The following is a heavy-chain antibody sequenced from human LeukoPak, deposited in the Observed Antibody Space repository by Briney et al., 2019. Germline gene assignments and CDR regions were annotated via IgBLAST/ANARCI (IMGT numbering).Heavy chain of an antibody. Sequence: GESLRLSCAGSGFTFTSYGMHWVRQAPGKGLEWVAVIWYDGSNKYYSESVKGRFTISRDNSKNTLYLQMNSLRAEDTAVYYCAREKAYYFDYWGQGTLVTVSS. CDR2: IWYDGSNK. CDR3: AREKAYYFDY. J-gene: IGHJ4*02. V-gene: IGHV3-33*01. CDR1: GFTFTSYG. D-gene: IGHD3-16*01.